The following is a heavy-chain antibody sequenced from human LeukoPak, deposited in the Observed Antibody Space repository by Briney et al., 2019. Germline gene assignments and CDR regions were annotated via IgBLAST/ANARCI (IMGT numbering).Heavy chain of an antibody. D-gene: IGHD2-15*01. J-gene: IGHJ5*02. CDR3: ARRGPLIVVVVAAKSGGGWFDP. CDR1: GGSISSSNW. CDR2: IYHSGST. V-gene: IGHV4-4*02. Sequence: SETLSLTCAVSGGSISSSNWWSWVRQPPGKGLEWIGEIYHSGSTNYNPSLKSRVTISVDKSKNQFSLKLSSVTAADTAEYYCARRGPLIVVVVAAKSGGGWFDPWGQGTLVTVSS.